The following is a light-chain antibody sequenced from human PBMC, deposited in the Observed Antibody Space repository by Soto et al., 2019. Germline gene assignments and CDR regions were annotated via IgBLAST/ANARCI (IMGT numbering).Light chain of an antibody. CDR3: QQYGSSPGT. Sequence: EIVLTQSPGTLSLSPGERATLSCRASRSVSSSYLAWYRQKPGQAPRLLIYGASSRATGIPDRFSGSGSGTDFTLTISRLEPEDFAVYYCQQYGSSPGTFGQGTKVDIK. CDR1: RSVSSSY. V-gene: IGKV3-20*01. CDR2: GAS. J-gene: IGKJ1*01.